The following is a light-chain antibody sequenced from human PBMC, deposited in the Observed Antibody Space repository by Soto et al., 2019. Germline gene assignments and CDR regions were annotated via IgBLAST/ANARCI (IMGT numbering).Light chain of an antibody. J-gene: IGLJ2*01. V-gene: IGLV2-23*02. CDR2: EVN. CDR3: CSYAGSSTWI. CDR1: SSDVGNYNF. Sequence: QSALTQPASVSGSPGQSITISCTGTSSDVGNYNFVSWYQQYPGKAPKPMIYEVNKRPSGVSNRFSGSKSGNTASLTISGLQAEDEADYYCCSYAGSSTWIFGGGTKVTVL.